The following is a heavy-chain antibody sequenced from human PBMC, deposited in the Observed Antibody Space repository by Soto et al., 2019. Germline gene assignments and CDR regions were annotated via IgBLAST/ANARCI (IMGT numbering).Heavy chain of an antibody. Sequence: GGSLRLSCAASGLTSGPYGMTWVRQAPGRGLEWVSTISGSGFSTHYAESVQGRFTISRDNSKNTMYLQMNSLRAEETAVYYCAKDPSPRDFLLIKYFDSWGQGYMVTVYS. CDR3: AKDPSPRDFLLIKYFDS. CDR2: ISGSGFST. D-gene: IGHD2-21*01. V-gene: IGHV3-23*01. CDR1: GLTSGPYG. J-gene: IGHJ4*02.